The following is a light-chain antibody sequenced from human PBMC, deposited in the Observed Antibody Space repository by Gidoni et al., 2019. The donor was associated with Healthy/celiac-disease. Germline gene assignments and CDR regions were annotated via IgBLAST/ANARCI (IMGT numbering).Light chain of an antibody. CDR3: AAWDDSLSGKV. Sequence: QSVLTQPPPPSGPPRQRVTISCSGSSSNIGSNYVYWYQQLPGTAPKLLIYRNNQRPSGFPDRFSGSKSGTSASLAISGLRSEDEADYYCAAWDDSLSGKVFGTGTKVTVL. CDR1: SSNIGSNY. V-gene: IGLV1-47*01. CDR2: RNN. J-gene: IGLJ1*01.